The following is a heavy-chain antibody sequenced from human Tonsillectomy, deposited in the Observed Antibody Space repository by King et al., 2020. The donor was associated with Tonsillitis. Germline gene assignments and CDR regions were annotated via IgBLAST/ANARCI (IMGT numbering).Heavy chain of an antibody. Sequence: VQLVESGGGLVKPGGSLRLFCAASGFTFSNFSMNWVRQAPGKGLEWVSSMSNGGSYIYYADSVKGRFTISRDNAKNSLYLQMNSLRAEDTAVYYCAREGVTNWYFDLWGRGTLVTVSS. D-gene: IGHD2-21*02. CDR1: GFTFSNFS. CDR2: MSNGGSYI. CDR3: AREGVTNWYFDL. J-gene: IGHJ2*01. V-gene: IGHV3-21*01.